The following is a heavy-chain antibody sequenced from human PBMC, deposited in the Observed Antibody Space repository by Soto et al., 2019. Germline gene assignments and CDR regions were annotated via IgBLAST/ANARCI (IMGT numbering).Heavy chain of an antibody. V-gene: IGHV3-9*01. Sequence: GWSLRLSCVSSVFSLDHYAMHWVRQAPGKGLEWVSGISWDSGVIDYADSVRGRFTISRDNAKNSLYLQMTSLRAEDTALYYCVKDNVGVYCSGGSCYFDYWGQGSLVTVSS. D-gene: IGHD2-15*01. J-gene: IGHJ4*02. CDR2: ISWDSGVI. CDR1: VFSLDHYA. CDR3: VKDNVGVYCSGGSCYFDY.